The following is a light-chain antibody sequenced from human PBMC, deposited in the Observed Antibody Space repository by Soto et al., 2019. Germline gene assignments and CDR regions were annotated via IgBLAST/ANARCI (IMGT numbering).Light chain of an antibody. Sequence: CALTRPASVSGAPGEAIAISCTGVRTDVGGYDYVSWYQQHPGQAPQLILYDVNIRPSGVSYRFSGSKSGNTASLTISGLQAEDEADYYCTSWTTSTTMIFGGGTKVTVL. CDR2: DVN. CDR3: TSWTTSTTMI. V-gene: IGLV2-14*03. CDR1: RTDVGGYDY. J-gene: IGLJ2*01.